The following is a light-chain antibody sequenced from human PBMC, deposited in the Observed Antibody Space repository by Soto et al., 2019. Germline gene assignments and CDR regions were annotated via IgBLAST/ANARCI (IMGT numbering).Light chain of an antibody. CDR2: DAS. V-gene: IGKV3-11*01. Sequence: EIVLTQSPATLSLSPGERATLSCRASQSVSSYLAWYQQKPGQAPRLLIYDASNTATGIPARFSGSGSGTAFIHTIISREPEEVVAYYFCQRSNRPITFGEGTQVESK. CDR1: QSVSSY. J-gene: IGKJ5*01. CDR3: CQRSNRPIT.